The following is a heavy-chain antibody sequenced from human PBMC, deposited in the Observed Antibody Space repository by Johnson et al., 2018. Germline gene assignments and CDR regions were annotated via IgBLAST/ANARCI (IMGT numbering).Heavy chain of an antibody. Sequence: QVQLQESGPGLVKPSETXSLTCTVSGASISTYYWSWIRQAPGKGLEWIGDVYYNGNSNYNPSLKGRVTISVDTSKNQFSLKLTSMTAADTAVYFCARDNRSYLYWGQGTLVTVSS. V-gene: IGHV4-59*01. CDR2: VYYNGNS. CDR1: GASISTYY. J-gene: IGHJ4*02. D-gene: IGHD3-10*01. CDR3: ARDNRSYLY.